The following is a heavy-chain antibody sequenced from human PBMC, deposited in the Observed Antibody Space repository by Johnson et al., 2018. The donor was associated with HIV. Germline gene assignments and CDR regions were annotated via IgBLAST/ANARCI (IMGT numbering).Heavy chain of an antibody. CDR3: TRDGGGTHAFDI. CDR1: GFTFSDHH. J-gene: IGHJ3*02. Sequence: EVQLVESGGGLVQPGGSLRLSCAASGFTFSDHHMDWVRQAPGKGLEWVGRIRNNANSFTTEYAASVNGRFTISRDDSKSIAYLQMNSLKTEDTAVYYCTRDGGGTHAFDIWGQGTMVTVSS. D-gene: IGHD3-16*01. CDR2: IRNNANSFTT. V-gene: IGHV3-72*01.